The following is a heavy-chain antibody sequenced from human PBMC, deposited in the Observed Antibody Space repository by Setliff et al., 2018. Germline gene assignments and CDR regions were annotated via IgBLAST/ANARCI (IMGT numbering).Heavy chain of an antibody. Sequence: GGSLRLSCAASGFTFSSYSMNWVRQAPGRGLEWLSYITGTSSTINYADSVKGRFTISRDNARNSVYLQMNSLRAEDTAVYYCARTGWGKYAFDLWGQGAMVTVSS. CDR2: ITGTSSTI. V-gene: IGHV3-48*01. D-gene: IGHD3-16*01. CDR1: GFTFSSYS. CDR3: ARTGWGKYAFDL. J-gene: IGHJ3*01.